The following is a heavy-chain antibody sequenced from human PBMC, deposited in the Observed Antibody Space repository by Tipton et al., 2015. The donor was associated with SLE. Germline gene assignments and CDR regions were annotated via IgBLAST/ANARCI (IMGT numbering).Heavy chain of an antibody. V-gene: IGHV4-59*01. Sequence: LSLTCAVYGGSFSAYYWSWVRQPPGKGLEWIGYIYYSGSTNYNPSLKSRVTISVDTSKNQFSLKLSSVTAADTAVYYCARRGYSSSSTDYYYYMDVWGKGTTVTVSS. CDR3: ARRGYSSSSTDYYYYMDV. D-gene: IGHD6-6*01. CDR2: IYYSGST. J-gene: IGHJ6*03. CDR1: GGSFSAYY.